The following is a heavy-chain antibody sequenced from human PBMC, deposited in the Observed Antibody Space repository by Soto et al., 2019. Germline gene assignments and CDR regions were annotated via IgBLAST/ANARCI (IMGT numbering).Heavy chain of an antibody. D-gene: IGHD6-13*01. Sequence: ASVKVSCKASGYTFTSYGIHWVRQAPGQRLEWMGWLNAANGDTKYSPKFQGRVTITRDTSASTAYMELSSLRSEDTAVYYCVRRHVSATGIDWFDPWGQGTLVTVSS. V-gene: IGHV1-3*01. CDR3: VRRHVSATGIDWFDP. CDR1: GYTFTSYG. CDR2: LNAANGDT. J-gene: IGHJ5*02.